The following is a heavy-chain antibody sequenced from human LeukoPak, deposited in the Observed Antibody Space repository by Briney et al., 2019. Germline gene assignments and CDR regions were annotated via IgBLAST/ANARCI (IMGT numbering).Heavy chain of an antibody. J-gene: IGHJ4*02. CDR1: GFTFSSYA. V-gene: IGHV3-23*01. CDR2: ISGSGGST. CDR3: AKDLYNTMVRGVIIAY. D-gene: IGHD3-10*01. Sequence: GGSLRLSCAASGFTFSSYAMSWVRQALGKGLEWVSAISGSGGSTYYADSVKGRFTISRDNSKNTLYLQMNSLRAEDTAVYYCAKDLYNTMVRGVIIAYWGQGTLVTVSS.